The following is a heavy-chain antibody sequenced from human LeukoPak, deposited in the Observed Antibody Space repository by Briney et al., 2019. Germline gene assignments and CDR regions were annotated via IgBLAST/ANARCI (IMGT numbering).Heavy chain of an antibody. V-gene: IGHV3-23*01. Sequence: GGSLRLSCEASGLTFRNYAMTWVRQAPGKGLEWVSTISGNGLETFYADAVKGRFTISRDNSKNTLYLQMNSLRAEDTAVYYCAKGIAAADRAFDYWGQGTLVTVSS. J-gene: IGHJ4*02. CDR1: GLTFRNYA. CDR3: AKGIAAADRAFDY. CDR2: ISGNGLET. D-gene: IGHD6-13*01.